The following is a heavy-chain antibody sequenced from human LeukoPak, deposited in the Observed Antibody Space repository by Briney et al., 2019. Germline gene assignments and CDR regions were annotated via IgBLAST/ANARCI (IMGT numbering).Heavy chain of an antibody. CDR2: INPNSGGT. CDR1: GYTFTGYY. V-gene: IGHV1-2*02. Sequence: ASVKVSCKASGYTFTGYYMHLVRQAPAQGLEWMGWINPNSGGTNYAQKFQGRVTMTRDTSISTAYMELSRLRSDDTAVYYCATYYYDSSGYRDYFDYWGQGTLVTVSS. J-gene: IGHJ4*02. D-gene: IGHD3-22*01. CDR3: ATYYYDSSGYRDYFDY.